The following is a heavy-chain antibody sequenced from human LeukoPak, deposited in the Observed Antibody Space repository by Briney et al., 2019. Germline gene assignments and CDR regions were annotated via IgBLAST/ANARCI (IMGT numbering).Heavy chain of an antibody. V-gene: IGHV4-31*03. D-gene: IGHD7-27*01. J-gene: IGHJ5*02. CDR1: GGSISSGGYY. CDR3: ARESHWGFEYWFDP. CDR2: IYYSGST. Sequence: PSETLSLTCTVSGGSISSGGYYWSWIRQHPGKGLERIGYIYYSGSTYYNPSLKSRVTISVDTSKNQFSLKLSSVTAADTAVYYCARESHWGFEYWFDPWGQGTLVTVSS.